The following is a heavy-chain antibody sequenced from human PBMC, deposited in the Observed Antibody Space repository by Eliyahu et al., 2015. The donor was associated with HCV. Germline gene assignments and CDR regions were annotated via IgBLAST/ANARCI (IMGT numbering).Heavy chain of an antibody. J-gene: IGHJ4*02. D-gene: IGHD6-13*01. Sequence: EVQLVESGGGLVQPGRSLRLSCAASGFNFDNYAMHWVRQAPGKGRGWVSGISWNSGSIGYADSVKGRFTISRDNAKNSLYLQMNSLRAEDTALYYCAKDKAPFIGTHSSYFDYWGQGTLVTVSS. CDR2: ISWNSGSI. CDR3: AKDKAPFIGTHSSYFDY. CDR1: GFNFDNYA. V-gene: IGHV3-9*01.